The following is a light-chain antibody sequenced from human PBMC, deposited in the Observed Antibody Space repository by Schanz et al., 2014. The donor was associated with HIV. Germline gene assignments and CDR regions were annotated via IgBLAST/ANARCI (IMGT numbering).Light chain of an antibody. Sequence: QSVLTQPPSASGSPGQSVTISCTGTSSDIGGYNYVSWYQQYPGKAPKLLIYEVTKRPSGVPDRFSASKSANTASLTISGLQAEDEADYYCCSYAGSYTLKVFGGGTKLTVL. CDR2: EVT. CDR1: SSDIGGYNY. J-gene: IGLJ3*02. CDR3: CSYAGSYTLKV. V-gene: IGLV2-8*01.